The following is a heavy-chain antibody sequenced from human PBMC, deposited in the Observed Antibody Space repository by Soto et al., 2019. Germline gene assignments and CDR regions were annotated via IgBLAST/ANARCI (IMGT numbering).Heavy chain of an antibody. CDR2: IYYSGST. CDR1: GGSISSSSYY. V-gene: IGHV4-39*01. J-gene: IGHJ4*02. Sequence: QLQLQESGPGLVKPSETLSLTCTVSGGSISSSSYYWGWIRQPPGKGLEWIGSIYYSGSTYYNPSLKSRVTISVDTSKNQFSLKLSSVTAADTAVYYCARHRIQLWNFDYWGQGTLVTVSS. D-gene: IGHD5-18*01. CDR3: ARHRIQLWNFDY.